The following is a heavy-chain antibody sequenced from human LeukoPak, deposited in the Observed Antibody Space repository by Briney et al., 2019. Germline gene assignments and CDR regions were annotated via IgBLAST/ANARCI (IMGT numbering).Heavy chain of an antibody. V-gene: IGHV3-7*01. J-gene: IGHJ4*02. D-gene: IGHD3-10*01. CDR2: IKPDGSEK. Sequence: GSLRLSCAVSGFTFNNFWMSWVRQGPGKGLQWVANIKPDGSEKYYVDSVKGRFTISRDNAKNSLYLQMNSLRAEDTAVYYCARVGGTRHRGLQVYWGQGTLVTVSS. CDR1: GFTFNNFW. CDR3: ARVGGTRHRGLQVY.